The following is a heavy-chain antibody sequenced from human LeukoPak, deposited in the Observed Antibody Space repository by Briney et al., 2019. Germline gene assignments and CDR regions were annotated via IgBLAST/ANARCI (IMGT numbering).Heavy chain of an antibody. D-gene: IGHD3-3*01. CDR3: ARETDFWSGHYYFDY. J-gene: IGHJ4*02. CDR2: IIPILGIA. CDR1: GGTFSSYT. Sequence: SVKVSCKASGGTFSSYTISWVRQAPGQGLEWMGRIIPILGIANYAQKFQGRVTITADKSTSTAYMGLNSLRSEDTAVYYCARETDFWSGHYYFDYWGQGTLVTVSS. V-gene: IGHV1-69*04.